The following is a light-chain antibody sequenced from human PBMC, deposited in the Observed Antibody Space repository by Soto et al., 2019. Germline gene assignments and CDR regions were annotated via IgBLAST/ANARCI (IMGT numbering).Light chain of an antibody. Sequence: EIVLTQSPGTLSLSPGERATLSCRASQSVSSNYLAWYQQKPGQAPRLLIYGASSRATGIPDRFSGSGSGTDFTLTISRLEPDDFAVYYCQHYGRSAYTFGQGTTLEIK. CDR2: GAS. J-gene: IGKJ2*01. CDR3: QHYGRSAYT. V-gene: IGKV3-20*01. CDR1: QSVSSNY.